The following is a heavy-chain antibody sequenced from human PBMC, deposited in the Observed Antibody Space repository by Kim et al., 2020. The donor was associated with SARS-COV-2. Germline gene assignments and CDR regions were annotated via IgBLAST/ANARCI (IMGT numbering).Heavy chain of an antibody. CDR2: ISSSSSTI. V-gene: IGHV3-48*01. J-gene: IGHJ4*02. Sequence: GGSLRLSCADSGFTFSSYSMNWVRQAPGKGLEWVSYISSSSSTIYYADSVKGRFTISRDNAKNSLYLQMNSLRAEDTAVYYCARDQEYQLPYFDYWGQGTLVTVSS. CDR1: GFTFSSYS. CDR3: ARDQEYQLPYFDY. D-gene: IGHD2-2*01.